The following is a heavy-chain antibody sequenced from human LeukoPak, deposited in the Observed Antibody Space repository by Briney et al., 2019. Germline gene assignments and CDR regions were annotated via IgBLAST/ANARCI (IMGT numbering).Heavy chain of an antibody. V-gene: IGHV3-53*04. D-gene: IGHD6-19*01. J-gene: IGHJ4*02. Sequence: PGGSLRLSCADSGFTVSSNYMRWVRQAPGKGLEWVSVIYSGGSTYYADSVKGRFTISRHNSKNTLYLQMNSLRADDTAVYYCARDSSGLSFDYWGQGTLVTVSS. CDR2: IYSGGST. CDR1: GFTVSSNY. CDR3: ARDSSGLSFDY.